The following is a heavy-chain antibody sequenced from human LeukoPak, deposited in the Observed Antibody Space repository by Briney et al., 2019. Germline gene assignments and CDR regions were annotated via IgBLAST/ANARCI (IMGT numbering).Heavy chain of an antibody. Sequence: GASVKVSCKASGYTFTGYYIHWVRQAPGQGLEWMGWVNPNSGVTNYAQKFQGRVTMTRDTSISTAYMELSRLTSDDTAIYYCARDAGGGWYYFDYWAQGTLVTVSS. CDR1: GYTFTGYY. J-gene: IGHJ4*02. CDR2: VNPNSGVT. D-gene: IGHD6-19*01. V-gene: IGHV1-2*02. CDR3: ARDAGGGWYYFDY.